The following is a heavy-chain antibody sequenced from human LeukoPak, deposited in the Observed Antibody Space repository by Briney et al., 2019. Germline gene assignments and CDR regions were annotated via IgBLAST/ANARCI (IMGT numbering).Heavy chain of an antibody. J-gene: IGHJ5*02. CDR3: TGGPGDP. Sequence: PGRSLRLSRTASGFTLGVYAMSWVRQAPRKGLEWVGFIRSKAYGGTTEYAASVKGRFTISRDDSKSIAYLQMNSLKTEDTAVYYCTGGPGDPWGQGTLVTVSS. CDR1: GFTLGVYA. CDR2: IRSKAYGGTT. V-gene: IGHV3-49*04. D-gene: IGHD6-25*01.